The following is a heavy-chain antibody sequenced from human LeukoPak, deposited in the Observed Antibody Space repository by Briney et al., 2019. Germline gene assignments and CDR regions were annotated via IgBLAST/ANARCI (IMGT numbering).Heavy chain of an antibody. CDR1: GGSISSGGYY. CDR2: IYYSGST. Sequence: SETLSLTCTVSGGSISSGGYYWSWIRQHPGKGLEWIGYIYYSGSTYYNPSLKSRVTISVDTSKNQFSLKLSSVTAADTAVYYCARGRPDGESFDPWGQGTLVTVSS. CDR3: ARGRPDGESFDP. J-gene: IGHJ5*02. D-gene: IGHD3-10*01. V-gene: IGHV4-31*03.